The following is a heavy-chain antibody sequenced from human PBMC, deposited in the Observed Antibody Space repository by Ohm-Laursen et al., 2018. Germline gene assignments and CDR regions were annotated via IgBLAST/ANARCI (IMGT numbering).Heavy chain of an antibody. Sequence: SQTLSLTCTVSGGSISSGGYYWSWIRQHPGKGLEWIGYIYYSGSTYYNPSLKSRVTISVDTSKNQFSLKLSSVTAADTAVYYRARYYRDTVTQEHFDYWGQGTLVTVSS. D-gene: IGHD4-11*01. CDR1: GGSISSGGYY. J-gene: IGHJ4*02. V-gene: IGHV4-31*03. CDR2: IYYSGST. CDR3: ARYYRDTVTQEHFDY.